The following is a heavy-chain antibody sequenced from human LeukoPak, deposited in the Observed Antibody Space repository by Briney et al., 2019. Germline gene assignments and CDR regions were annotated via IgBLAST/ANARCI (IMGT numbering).Heavy chain of an antibody. CDR3: AGGYCSSTSCDYYYYYMDV. Sequence: PSETLSLTCTVSGGSISSYYWGWIRQPPGQGLEWIGSIYRSGSTYYNSSLKSRVTISVDTSKNQFSLKLSSVTAADTAVYYCAGGYCSSTSCDYYYYYMDVWGKGTTVTVSS. V-gene: IGHV4-59*01. D-gene: IGHD2-2*03. CDR2: IYRSGST. J-gene: IGHJ6*03. CDR1: GGSISSYY.